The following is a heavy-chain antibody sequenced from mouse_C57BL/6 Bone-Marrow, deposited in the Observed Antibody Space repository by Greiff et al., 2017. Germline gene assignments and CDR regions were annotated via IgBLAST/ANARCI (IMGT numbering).Heavy chain of an antibody. V-gene: IGHV1-55*01. CDR1: GYTFTSYW. Sequence: VQLQQPGAELVKPGASVKMSCKASGYTFTSYWITWVKQRPGQGLEWIGDIYPGSGSTNYNEKFKSKATLTVDTYSSTAYMPLSSLTSEDSAVYCCASSRGTYCSNYEMDYGGQGTSVTVSS. J-gene: IGHJ4*01. CDR2: IYPGSGST. D-gene: IGHD2-5*01. CDR3: ASSRGTYCSNYEMDY.